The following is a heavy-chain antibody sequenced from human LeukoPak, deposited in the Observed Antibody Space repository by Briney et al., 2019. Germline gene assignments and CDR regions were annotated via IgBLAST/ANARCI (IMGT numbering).Heavy chain of an antibody. V-gene: IGHV6-1*01. D-gene: IGHD6-13*01. Sequence: QTLSLTCAISGDSVPSNSAAWNWIRQSPSRGLEWRGRIYYRSTWYNEYTVSVKSRITINPDTSKNQFSLQLTSVTPDDTAVYYCARGPAGTGAFDIWGQGTMVTVSS. J-gene: IGHJ3*02. CDR1: GDSVPSNSAA. CDR3: ARGPAGTGAFDI. CDR2: IYYRSTWYN.